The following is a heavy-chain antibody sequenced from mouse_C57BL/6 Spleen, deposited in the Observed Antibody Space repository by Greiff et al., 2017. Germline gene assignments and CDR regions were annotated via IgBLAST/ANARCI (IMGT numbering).Heavy chain of an antibody. Sequence: QVQLKQSGPGLVQPSQSLSITCTVSGFSLTSYGVHWVRQSPGKGLEWLGVIWSGGSTDYNAAFISRLSISKDNSKSQVFFKMNSLQADDTAIYYCARGPLGRDDYFDYWGQGTTLTVSS. J-gene: IGHJ2*01. D-gene: IGHD3-1*01. CDR3: ARGPLGRDDYFDY. CDR1: GFSLTSYG. V-gene: IGHV2-2*01. CDR2: IWSGGST.